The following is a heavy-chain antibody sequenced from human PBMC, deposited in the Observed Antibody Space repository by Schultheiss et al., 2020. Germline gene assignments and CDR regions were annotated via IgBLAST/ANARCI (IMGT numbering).Heavy chain of an antibody. Sequence: ASVKVSCKASGYTFTGYYMHWVRQAPGQGLEWMGWINPNSGGTNYAQKFQGRVTMTRDTSISTAYMELSRLRSDDTAVYYCAREVDTAMVFRVWGQGTTVKVSS. CDR2: INPNSGGT. V-gene: IGHV1-2*02. CDR1: GYTFTGYY. D-gene: IGHD5-18*01. CDR3: AREVDTAMVFRV. J-gene: IGHJ6*02.